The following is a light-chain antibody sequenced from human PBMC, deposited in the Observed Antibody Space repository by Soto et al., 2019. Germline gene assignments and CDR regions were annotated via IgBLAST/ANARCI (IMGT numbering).Light chain of an antibody. CDR1: RSDVGGYNY. CDR2: DVS. CDR3: SSYTSSINV. V-gene: IGLV2-14*01. J-gene: IGLJ1*01. Sequence: QSALTQPASVSGSPGQSITISCTGTRSDVGGYNYVSWYQQHPGKAPKLMIYDVSNRPSGVSNRFSGSKSGNTASLTISGLQAEDEADYYCSSYTSSINVFGTGTKVTVL.